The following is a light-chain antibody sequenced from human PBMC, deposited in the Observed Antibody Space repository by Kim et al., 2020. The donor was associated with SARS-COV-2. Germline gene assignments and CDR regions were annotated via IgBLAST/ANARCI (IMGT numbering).Light chain of an antibody. J-gene: IGKJ3*01. Sequence: DIQMTQSPSSVSASVGDTVTITCRASQSIGRQLHWYQQKPGEAPKLLIYVVSSLQIGVPSRFSGSGSGTDFTLTISSLQPEDFATYYCQQNYHPPLTFGPGTKVDIK. CDR1: QSIGRQ. CDR3: QQNYHPPLT. CDR2: VVS. V-gene: IGKV1-39*01.